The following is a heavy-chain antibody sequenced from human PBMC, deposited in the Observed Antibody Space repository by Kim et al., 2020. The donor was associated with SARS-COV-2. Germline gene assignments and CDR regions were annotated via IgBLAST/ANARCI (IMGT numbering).Heavy chain of an antibody. J-gene: IGHJ6*02. D-gene: IGHD6-13*01. CDR2: IIPIFGTA. CDR3: ARVGSSSWHSDYYGMDV. V-gene: IGHV1-69*13. CDR1: GGTFSSYA. Sequence: SVKVSCKASGGTFSSYAISWVRQAPGQGLEWMGGIIPIFGTANYAQKFQGRVTITADESTSTAYMELSSLRSEDTAVYYCARVGSSSWHSDYYGMDVWGQGTTVTVSS.